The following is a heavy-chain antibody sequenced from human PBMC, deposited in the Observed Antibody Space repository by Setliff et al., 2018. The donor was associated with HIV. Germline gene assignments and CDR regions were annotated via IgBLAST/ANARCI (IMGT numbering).Heavy chain of an antibody. V-gene: IGHV1-18*04. J-gene: IGHJ4*02. CDR1: GYTFSDYY. CDR2: ISAYNGNT. Sequence: ASVKVSCKASGYTFSDYYLHWVRQAPGQAIEWMGWISAYNGNTNYAQKLQGRVAMTTDTTTNTAYMELRSLRSDDTAVYYCAREVGNDSSGYYLEYFDYWGQGTLVTVSS. D-gene: IGHD3-22*01. CDR3: AREVGNDSSGYYLEYFDY.